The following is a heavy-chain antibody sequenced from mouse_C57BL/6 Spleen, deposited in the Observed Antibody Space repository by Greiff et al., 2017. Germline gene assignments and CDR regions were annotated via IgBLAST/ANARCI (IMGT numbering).Heavy chain of an antibody. Sequence: VQGVESGAELVKPGASVKISCKASGYAFSSYWMNWVKQRPGKGLEWIGQIYPGDGDTNYNGKFKGKATLTADKSSSTAYMQLSSLTSEDSAVYFCARSQFYAMDYWGQGTSVTVSS. CDR2: IYPGDGDT. CDR3: ARSQFYAMDY. CDR1: GYAFSSYW. J-gene: IGHJ4*01. V-gene: IGHV1-80*01.